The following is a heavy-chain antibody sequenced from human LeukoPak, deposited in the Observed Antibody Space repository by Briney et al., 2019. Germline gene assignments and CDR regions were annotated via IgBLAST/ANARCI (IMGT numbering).Heavy chain of an antibody. CDR2: IYGGDAA. Sequence: GGSLRLSCAAYGLNVSSNYMTWVRQAPGKGLEWVSLIYGGDAAYYAESVRGRFMISRDNLKNTLFLQMNSLRVEDTAVYYCVTSTGQQFIPYDYWGQGTHVTVSS. D-gene: IGHD6-13*01. V-gene: IGHV3-66*02. J-gene: IGHJ4*02. CDR1: GLNVSSNY. CDR3: VTSTGQQFIPYDY.